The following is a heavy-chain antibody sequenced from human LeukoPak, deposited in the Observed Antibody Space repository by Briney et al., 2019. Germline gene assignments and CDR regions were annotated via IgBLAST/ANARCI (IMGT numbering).Heavy chain of an antibody. CDR2: IDPNSGGR. CDR3: ARPPSSWSHTWFAP. CDR1: GYTFTGYY. J-gene: IGHJ5*02. Sequence: ASVKVSCKTSGYTFTGYYIHWVRQAPGQGLEWMGWIDPNSGGRNFPQNFQGRVTMTKDTSLTTAYMEVSSLTSDDTAVYYCARPPSSWSHTWFAPWGKETLV. D-gene: IGHD6-13*01. V-gene: IGHV1-2*02.